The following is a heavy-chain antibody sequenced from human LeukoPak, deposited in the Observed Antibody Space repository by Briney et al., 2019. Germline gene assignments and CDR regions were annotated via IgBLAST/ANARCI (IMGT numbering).Heavy chain of an antibody. V-gene: IGHV5-51*01. CDR1: GYSFTNYW. CDR3: ARTDRTGDHIDY. D-gene: IGHD1-1*01. J-gene: IGHJ4*01. CDR2: IYPGDSDT. Sequence: GESLKISCKGSGYSFTNYWIGWVRQLRGKGLEWMGIIYPGDSDTRYSPSFQGQVTISDEKAISTTYLQWSNLKASDSAMFSCARTDRTGDHIDYWGHGTLVTVSS.